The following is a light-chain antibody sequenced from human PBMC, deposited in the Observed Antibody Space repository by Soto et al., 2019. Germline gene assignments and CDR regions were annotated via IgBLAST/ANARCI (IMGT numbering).Light chain of an antibody. Sequence: EIVLTQSPDTLSLSPGERATLSCRASQSVTYDQLAWYRQTPGQAPRLLIYGASSRAAGIPDGFSGSGSGTDFTLTISRLEPEDFVVYHCQQYGDLPPTFGQGTKVDIK. CDR3: QQYGDLPPT. J-gene: IGKJ1*01. V-gene: IGKV3-20*01. CDR2: GAS. CDR1: QSVTYDQ.